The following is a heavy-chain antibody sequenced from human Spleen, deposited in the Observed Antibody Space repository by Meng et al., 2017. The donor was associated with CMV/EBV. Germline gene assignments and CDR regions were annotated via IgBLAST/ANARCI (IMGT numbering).Heavy chain of an antibody. D-gene: IGHD2-8*01. CDR1: GYTLTELS. CDR3: ARVVPSPNPHYYGMDV. Sequence: ASVKVSCKVSGYTLTELSMHWVRQAPGKGLEWMGGFDPEDGETIYAQKFQGRVTMTEDTSTDTAYMDLSSLRSEDTAVYYCARVVPSPNPHYYGMDVWGQGTTVTVSS. V-gene: IGHV1-24*01. CDR2: FDPEDGET. J-gene: IGHJ6*02.